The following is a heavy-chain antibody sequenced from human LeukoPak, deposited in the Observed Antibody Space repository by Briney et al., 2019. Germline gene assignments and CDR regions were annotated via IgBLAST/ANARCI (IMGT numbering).Heavy chain of an antibody. D-gene: IGHD3-3*01. Sequence: GGSLRLSCAAPGFTFSSYEMNWVRQAPGKGLEWVSYISSSGSTIYYADSVKGRFTISRDNAKSSLYLQMNSLRAEDTAVYYCARVHRITIFGVVSFDPWGQGTLVTVSS. J-gene: IGHJ5*02. V-gene: IGHV3-48*03. CDR1: GFTFSSYE. CDR3: ARVHRITIFGVVSFDP. CDR2: ISSSGSTI.